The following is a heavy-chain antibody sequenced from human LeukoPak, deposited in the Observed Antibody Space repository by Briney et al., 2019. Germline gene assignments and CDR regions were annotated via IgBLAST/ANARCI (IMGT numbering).Heavy chain of an antibody. CDR3: AKAPGYSYGSNYFDY. CDR2: ISGSGGST. CDR1: GFTFSSYA. V-gene: IGHV3-23*01. D-gene: IGHD5-18*01. J-gene: IGHJ4*02. Sequence: PGGSLRLSCAPSGFTFSSYAMSWVRQAPGKGLEWVSAISGSGGSTYYADSVKGRFTISRDNSKNTLYLQMNSLRAEDTAVYYCAKAPGYSYGSNYFDYWGQGTLVTVSS.